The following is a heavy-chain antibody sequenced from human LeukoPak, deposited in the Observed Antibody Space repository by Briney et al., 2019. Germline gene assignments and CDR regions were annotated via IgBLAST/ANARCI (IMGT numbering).Heavy chain of an antibody. D-gene: IGHD7-27*01. CDR2: ISYDGSNK. CDR1: GFTFSNYG. Sequence: GGSLRLSCAASGFTFSNYGMRWVRQAPGKGLEWVAVISYDGSNKYYADSVKGRFAISRDNSKNTLYLQMNSLRAEDTAVYYCAKESLGYFDYWGQGTLVTVSS. CDR3: AKESLGYFDY. V-gene: IGHV3-30*18. J-gene: IGHJ4*02.